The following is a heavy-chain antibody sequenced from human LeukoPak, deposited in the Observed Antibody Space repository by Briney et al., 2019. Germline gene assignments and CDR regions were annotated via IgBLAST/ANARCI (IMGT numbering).Heavy chain of an antibody. Sequence: ASVKVSCKASGYTFTSYYMHWVRQAPGQGLEWMGIINPSGGSTSYAQKFQGRVTMTRDTSTSTAYMELSSLRSEDTAVYYCARGDSSSWYYYYYYMDVWGKGTTVTVSS. CDR3: ARGDSSSWYYYYYYMDV. V-gene: IGHV1-46*01. J-gene: IGHJ6*03. CDR1: GYTFTSYY. D-gene: IGHD6-13*01. CDR2: INPSGGST.